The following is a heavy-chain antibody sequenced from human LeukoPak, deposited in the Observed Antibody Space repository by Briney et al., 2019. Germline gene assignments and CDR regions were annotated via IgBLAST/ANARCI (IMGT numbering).Heavy chain of an antibody. V-gene: IGHV4-34*01. CDR1: GGSFSGYY. CDR2: INHGGST. Sequence: PSETLSLTCAVYGGSFSGYYWSWVRQPPGKGLEWIGEINHGGSTNYNPSLKSRVTISVDTSKNQFSLKLSSVTAADTAVYYCAIVSSSWYAFDAFDIWGQGTMVTVSS. CDR3: AIVSSSWYAFDAFDI. J-gene: IGHJ3*02. D-gene: IGHD6-13*01.